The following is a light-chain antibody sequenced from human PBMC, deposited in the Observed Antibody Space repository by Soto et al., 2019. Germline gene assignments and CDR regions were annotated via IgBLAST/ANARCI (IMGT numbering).Light chain of an antibody. CDR2: EGS. CDR3: CSFAGSNTFV. Sequence: QSVLTQPASVSGSPGQSITLSCTGTSSDVGSYNLVSWYQQHPGKAPKLMIYEGSKRPSGVSDRFSGSKSGNTASLTISGLQAEDEADYYGCSFAGSNTFVFGTGTKVTVL. V-gene: IGLV2-23*03. J-gene: IGLJ1*01. CDR1: SSDVGSYNL.